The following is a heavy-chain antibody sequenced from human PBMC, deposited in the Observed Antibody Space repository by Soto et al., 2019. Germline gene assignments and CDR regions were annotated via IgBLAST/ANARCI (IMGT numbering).Heavy chain of an antibody. CDR1: GFTFSSYS. J-gene: IGHJ6*02. CDR2: ISSSSSYI. V-gene: IGHV3-21*01. Sequence: GGSLRLSCAASGFTFSSYSMNWVRQAPGKGLEWVSSISSSSSYIYYADSVKGRFTISRDNAKNSLYLQMNSLRAEDTAVYYCARTGSGSYSLTDDNYYYYYGMDVWGQGTTVTVSS. CDR3: ARTGSGSYSLTDDNYYYYYGMDV. D-gene: IGHD3-10*01.